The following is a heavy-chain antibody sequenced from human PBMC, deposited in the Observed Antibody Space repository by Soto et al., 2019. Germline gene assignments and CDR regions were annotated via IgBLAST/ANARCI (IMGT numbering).Heavy chain of an antibody. CDR1: GFTFSAYW. V-gene: IGHV3-74*01. D-gene: IGHD6-13*01. Sequence: GGSLRLSCAASGFTFSAYWMHWVRQAPGKGLVWVSRTSPNGNEIAYADSVKGRFTISRDSAKNTLYLQMNSLRAEDTAVYYCVRGLAGTSDYWGRGTLVTVSS. J-gene: IGHJ4*02. CDR3: VRGLAGTSDY. CDR2: TSPNGNEI.